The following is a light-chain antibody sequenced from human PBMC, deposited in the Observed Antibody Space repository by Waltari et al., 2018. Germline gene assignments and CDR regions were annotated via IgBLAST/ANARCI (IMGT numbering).Light chain of an antibody. CDR3: QVWDSSSDHWV. CDR1: NIGSKS. Sequence: SYVLTQPPSVSVAPGQTARITCGGNNIGSKSVHWYQQKPCQAPVLVVYDDSDRPSGISERFSGSNAGNTATLTISRVEAGDEADYYCQVWDSSSDHWVFGGGTKLTVL. CDR2: DDS. J-gene: IGLJ3*02. V-gene: IGLV3-21*02.